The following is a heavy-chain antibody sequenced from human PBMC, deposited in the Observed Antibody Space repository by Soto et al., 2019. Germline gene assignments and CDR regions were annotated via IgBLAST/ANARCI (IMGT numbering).Heavy chain of an antibody. CDR2: ISSSSSTI. Sequence: GGCMRLSCAASRFTLSSYSMTWVRQAPGKGLEWVSYISSSSSTIYYADSVKGRFTISRDNAKNSLHRQMNSLRAEDTAVYYCASYPTYGDYLPWAAECFQHWGQGNLVTVPS. CDR3: ASYPTYGDYLPWAAECFQH. CDR1: RFTLSSYS. D-gene: IGHD4-17*01. V-gene: IGHV3-48*01. J-gene: IGHJ1*01.